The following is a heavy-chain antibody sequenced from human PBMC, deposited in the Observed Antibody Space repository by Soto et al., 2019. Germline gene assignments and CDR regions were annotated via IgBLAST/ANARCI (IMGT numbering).Heavy chain of an antibody. CDR3: AGDDTVDGISGYVDY. V-gene: IGHV3-33*01. CDR1: GFTFSSYG. CDR2: IWYDGSYK. D-gene: IGHD6-19*01. J-gene: IGHJ4*02. Sequence: QVQLVESGGGVVQPGRSLRLSCAASGFTFSSYGMHWVRQAPGKGLEWVAVIWYDGSYKFYADSVKGRFTISRDNSKNTRYLQRNSRRAEDTAVYYCAGDDTVDGISGYVDYWVQGSLVTVS.